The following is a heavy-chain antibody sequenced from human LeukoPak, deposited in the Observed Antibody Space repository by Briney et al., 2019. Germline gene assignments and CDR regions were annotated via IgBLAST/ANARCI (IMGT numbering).Heavy chain of an antibody. J-gene: IGHJ6*02. V-gene: IGHV3-53*01. CDR3: ARDPRYYDSSGYYYDYGMDV. CDR1: GFIVSSNY. Sequence: LSGGSLRLSCAASGFIVSSNYMSWVRQAPGKGLEWVSVIYSGGSTYYADSVKGRFTISRDNSKNTLYLQMNSLRAEDTAVYYCARDPRYYDSSGYYYDYGMDVWGQGTTVTVSS. CDR2: IYSGGST. D-gene: IGHD3-22*01.